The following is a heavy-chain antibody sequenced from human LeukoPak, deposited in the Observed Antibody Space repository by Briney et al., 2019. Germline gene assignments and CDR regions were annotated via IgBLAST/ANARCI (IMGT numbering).Heavy chain of an antibody. V-gene: IGHV1-69*13. CDR2: IIPIFGTA. CDR3: ARDNWNDEAYYYYYGMDV. D-gene: IGHD1-1*01. CDR1: GCTFSSYA. Sequence: ASVKVSCKASGCTFSSYAINWVRQAPGQGLEWMGGIIPIFGTANYAQKFQGRVTITADESTSTAYMELSSLRSEDTAVYYCARDNWNDEAYYYYYGMDVWGQGTTVTVSS. J-gene: IGHJ6*02.